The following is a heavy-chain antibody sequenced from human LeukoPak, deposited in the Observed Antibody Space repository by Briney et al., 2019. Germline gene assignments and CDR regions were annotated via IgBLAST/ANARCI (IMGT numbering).Heavy chain of an antibody. D-gene: IGHD3-3*01. CDR3: AKDSNYDF. V-gene: IGHV3-20*04. J-gene: IGHJ1*01. CDR2: INWNGVSP. CDR1: GFTFVDYG. Sequence: RSGGSLRLSCAASGFTFVDYGMNWVGQAPGKGLEWVSGINWNGVSPGSADSVKGRFTISSDNAKNALYLQNNSLRAEGTALYYCAKDSNYDFWGQGTLVTVSS.